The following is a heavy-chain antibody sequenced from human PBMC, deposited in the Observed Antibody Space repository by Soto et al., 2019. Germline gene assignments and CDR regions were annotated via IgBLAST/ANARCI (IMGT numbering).Heavy chain of an antibody. D-gene: IGHD2-15*01. Sequence: QVQLVQSGAEVKKPGASVKVSCKASGYTFTSYGISWVRQAHGQGLEWMGWISAYNGNTNYAQKLQGRVTMTTDTSTSTAYMELRSLRSDDMAVYYCARDLGYCSGGSCYDAFDIWGQGTMVTVSS. CDR2: ISAYNGNT. CDR1: GYTFTSYG. V-gene: IGHV1-18*03. J-gene: IGHJ3*02. CDR3: ARDLGYCSGGSCYDAFDI.